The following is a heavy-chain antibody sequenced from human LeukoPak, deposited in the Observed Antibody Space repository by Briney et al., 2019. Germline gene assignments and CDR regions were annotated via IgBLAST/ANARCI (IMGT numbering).Heavy chain of an antibody. CDR1: GGSISCYY. D-gene: IGHD5-12*01. J-gene: IGHJ3*02. CDR2: INTSGST. Sequence: SDTLSLTCTVSGGSISCYYWSWLRQPAGKGLEWIGRINTSGSTNYNPSLKSRVTMSVDTSKNQFSLKLSSVTAADTAVYYCARDRDGYDEGDAFDIWGQGTMVTVSS. CDR3: ARDRDGYDEGDAFDI. V-gene: IGHV4-4*07.